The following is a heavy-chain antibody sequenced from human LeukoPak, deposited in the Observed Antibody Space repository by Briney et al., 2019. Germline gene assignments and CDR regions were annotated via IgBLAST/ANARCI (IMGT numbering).Heavy chain of an antibody. J-gene: IGHJ3*02. V-gene: IGHV3-20*04. CDR2: IDRNGDST. Sequence: GGSLRLSCAASGFTVSSNYMSWVRQAPGKGLEWVSGIDRNGDSTGYADSVEGRFTISRDNAKNSPYLQMDSLGAEDTALYYCARDHKGGDGADAFDIWGHGTMVTVSS. CDR1: GFTVSSNY. D-gene: IGHD5-24*01. CDR3: ARDHKGGDGADAFDI.